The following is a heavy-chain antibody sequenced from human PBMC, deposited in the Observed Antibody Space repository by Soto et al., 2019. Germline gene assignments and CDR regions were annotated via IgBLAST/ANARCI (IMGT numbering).Heavy chain of an antibody. Sequence: GGSLRLSCAASGFTFSNAWMNWVRQAPGKGLEWVGRIKSKTDGGTTDYAAPVKGRFTISRDDSKNTLYLQMNSLKTEDTAVYYCTSLYYDFWSGYQISYWGQGTLVTVS. V-gene: IGHV3-15*07. CDR2: IKSKTDGGTT. CDR3: TSLYYDFWSGYQISY. CDR1: GFTFSNAW. D-gene: IGHD3-3*01. J-gene: IGHJ4*02.